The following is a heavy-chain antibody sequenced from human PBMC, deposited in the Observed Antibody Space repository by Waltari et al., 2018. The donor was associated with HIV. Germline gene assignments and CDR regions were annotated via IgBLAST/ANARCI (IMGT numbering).Heavy chain of an antibody. CDR1: GCLFSTYW. Sequence: EVQLVESGGGLVQPGGSLRLRCAALGCLFSTYWMTWVRQAPGKGLEWLANIKQDGSEKYYADSVKGRFTVSRDNNKKSLYLQMSSLRAEDTAVYYCARDLKDYDFWSPVDVWGQGTTVTVSS. D-gene: IGHD3-3*01. J-gene: IGHJ6*02. CDR3: ARDLKDYDFWSPVDV. CDR2: IKQDGSEK. V-gene: IGHV3-7*01.